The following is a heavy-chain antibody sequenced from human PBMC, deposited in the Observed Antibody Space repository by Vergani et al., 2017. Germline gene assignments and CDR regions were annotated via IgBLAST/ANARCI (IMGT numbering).Heavy chain of an antibody. V-gene: IGHV2-5*01. J-gene: IGHJ6*03. CDR2: IYWNDDK. CDR3: AHRSVDRGTHPSYYYYYMDV. Sequence: QITLKESGPTLVKPTQTLPLTCTFSGFSLSTSGVGVGWIRQPPGKALEWLALIYWNDDKRYSPSLKSRLTITKDTSKNQVVLTMNNMDPVDTATYYCAHRSVDRGTHPSYYYYYMDVWGRRRTVTVSS. CDR1: GFSLSTSGVG. D-gene: IGHD3-10*01.